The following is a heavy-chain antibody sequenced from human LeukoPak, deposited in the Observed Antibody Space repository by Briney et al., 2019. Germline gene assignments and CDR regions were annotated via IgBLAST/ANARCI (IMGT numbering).Heavy chain of an antibody. CDR1: GFTFSSYW. J-gene: IGHJ4*02. D-gene: IGHD1-26*01. Sequence: GGSLRLSCAASGFTFSSYWMSWVRQAPGKGLEWVANIKEDGSERHYVDSIKGPFTISRDNAKNSLFLQMSSLRDEDTAVYFCARDSDKGGSAGMIGASDYWGQGTLVTVSS. V-gene: IGHV3-7*01. CDR3: ARDSDKGGSAGMIGASDY. CDR2: IKEDGSER.